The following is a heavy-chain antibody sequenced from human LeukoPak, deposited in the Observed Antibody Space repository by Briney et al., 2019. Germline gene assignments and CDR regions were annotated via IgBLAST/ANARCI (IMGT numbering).Heavy chain of an antibody. D-gene: IGHD1-26*01. CDR3: ARDRGGRGYYSLDY. J-gene: IGHJ4*02. CDR1: GFTFSSYW. Sequence: GGSLRLSCAASGFTFSSYWMHWVRQAPRKGLVWVSRINSDGSSTSYADSVKGRFTISRDNAKNTLYLQMNSLRAEDTAVYYCARDRGGRGYYSLDYWGQGTLVTVSS. V-gene: IGHV3-74*01. CDR2: INSDGSST.